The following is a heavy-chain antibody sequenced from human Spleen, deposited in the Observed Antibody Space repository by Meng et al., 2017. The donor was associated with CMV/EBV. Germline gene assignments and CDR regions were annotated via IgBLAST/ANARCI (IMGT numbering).Heavy chain of an antibody. CDR2: INSDGSST. CDR3: ARGRQGGMDV. J-gene: IGHJ6*02. Sequence: GESLKISCAASGFTFSSYWMHWVRQAPGKGLVWVSRINSDGSSTSYADSVKGRFTISRDNAKNSMYVQMNRRRSEATAVEFCARGRQGGMDVWGQGTTVTVSS. V-gene: IGHV3-74*01. CDR1: GFTFSSYW.